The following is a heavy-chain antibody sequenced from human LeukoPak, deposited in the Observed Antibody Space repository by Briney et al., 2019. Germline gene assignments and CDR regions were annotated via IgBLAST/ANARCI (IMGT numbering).Heavy chain of an antibody. D-gene: IGHD2-15*01. CDR2: IYPGDSDI. CDR3: ARLGGPHSPFDN. J-gene: IGHJ4*02. Sequence: GESLKISCKGSGYSFTSYWIGWVRQMPGKGLEWMGIIYPGDSDIRYSPSFQGQVTISADKSLRTAYLQWRSLKASDTGIYFCARLGGPHSPFDNWGQGTRVIVSS. CDR1: GYSFTSYW. V-gene: IGHV5-51*01.